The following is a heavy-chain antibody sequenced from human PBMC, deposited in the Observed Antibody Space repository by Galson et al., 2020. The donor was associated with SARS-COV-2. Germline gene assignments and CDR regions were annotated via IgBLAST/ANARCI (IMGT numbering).Heavy chain of an antibody. CDR1: GYTFTSYY. Sequence: ASVKVSCKASGYTFTSYYIHWVRQAPGQGLEWMGIINPSGGSTTYAQKFQGRVTVTRDTSTSTVYIEVTSLRSEDTAVYYCARGRCCSGGCCYGGGLYYVDYWGKRSLVVVSS. CDR2: INPSGGST. CDR3: ARGRCCSGGCCYGGGLYYVDY. V-gene: IGHV1-46*01. D-gene: IGHD2-15*01. J-gene: IGHJ4*02.